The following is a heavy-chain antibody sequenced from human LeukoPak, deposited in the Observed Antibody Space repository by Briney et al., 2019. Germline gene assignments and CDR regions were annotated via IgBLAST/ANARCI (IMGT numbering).Heavy chain of an antibody. V-gene: IGHV3-15*01. D-gene: IGHD3-10*01. CDR2: IKSKTDGGTA. J-gene: IGHJ3*01. CDR3: TTNYYGSGSYSSEAFDV. CDR1: GFTFSNAW. Sequence: GGSLRLSCAASGFTFSNAWMNWVRQAPGKGLEWVGRIKSKTDGGTADYTTPVKGRFTISRDDSKNTLYLQMSSLKTEDTAVYYCTTNYYGSGSYSSEAFDVWGQGTMVTVSS.